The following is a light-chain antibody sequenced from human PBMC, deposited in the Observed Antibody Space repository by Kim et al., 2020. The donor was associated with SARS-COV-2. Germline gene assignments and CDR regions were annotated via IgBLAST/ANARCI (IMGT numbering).Light chain of an antibody. J-gene: IGKJ4*01. CDR3: QQSYNNPHT. CDR1: QSIGDS. Sequence: DIQMTQSPPSLSASVGDTVTIACRASQSIGDSLNWYQQKPGKAPQLLIYGASHFHSGVPSRFSGSGSGTDFTLTISSLQPDDFATYYCQQSYNNPHTFGGGTKVDIK. V-gene: IGKV1-39*01. CDR2: GAS.